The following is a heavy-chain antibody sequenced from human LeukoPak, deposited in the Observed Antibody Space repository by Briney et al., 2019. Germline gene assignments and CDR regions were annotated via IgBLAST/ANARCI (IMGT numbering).Heavy chain of an antibody. CDR3: ARKYYDFWSGAFYYYYGMDV. Sequence: GGSLRLSCAASGFTFSSYAMHWVRQAPGKGLECVAVISYDGSNKYYADSVKGRFTISRDNSKNTLYLQMNSLRAEDTAVYYCARKYYDFWSGAFYYYYGMDVWGQGTTVTVSS. V-gene: IGHV3-30-3*01. D-gene: IGHD3-3*01. CDR2: ISYDGSNK. J-gene: IGHJ6*02. CDR1: GFTFSSYA.